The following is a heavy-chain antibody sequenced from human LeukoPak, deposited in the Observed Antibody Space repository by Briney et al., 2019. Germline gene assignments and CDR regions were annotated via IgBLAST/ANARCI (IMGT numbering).Heavy chain of an antibody. J-gene: IGHJ5*02. CDR3: ARATSLVGFDP. CDR1: GFTFSSYS. V-gene: IGHV3-21*01. CDR2: ISSSSSYI. Sequence: GGSLRLSCAASGFTFSSYSMNWVRQAPGKGLEWVSSISSSSSYIYYADSVKGRFTISRGNAKNSLYLQMNSLRAEDTAVYYCARATSLVGFDPWGQGTLVTVSS. D-gene: IGHD3-16*01.